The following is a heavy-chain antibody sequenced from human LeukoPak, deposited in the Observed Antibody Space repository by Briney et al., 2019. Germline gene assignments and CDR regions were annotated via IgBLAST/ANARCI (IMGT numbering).Heavy chain of an antibody. Sequence: GGSLRLSCAASGFTFSTFGMSWVRQAPGKGLEWVSGISGSGGRTYYTDSVKGRFTISRDNSKKMMYLQMHSVRGEDTAVYYCVAVAATGLDYWGQGTLVCVSS. CDR1: GFTFSTFG. CDR3: VAVAATGLDY. CDR2: ISGSGGRT. J-gene: IGHJ4*02. D-gene: IGHD6-19*01. V-gene: IGHV3-23*01.